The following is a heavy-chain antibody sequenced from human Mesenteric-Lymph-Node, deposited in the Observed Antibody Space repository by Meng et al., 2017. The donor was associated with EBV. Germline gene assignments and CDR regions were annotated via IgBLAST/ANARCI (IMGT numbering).Heavy chain of an antibody. V-gene: IGHV4-4*02. CDR3: ARDLLRGVIHS. D-gene: IGHD3-10*01. J-gene: IGHJ4*02. Sequence: LQESGPGLLKPSGTPSLMGPVPGGSISSKNWWTWVRQPPGKGLEWIAEIYHSGTSNYNPSLKSRLTVSVDKSKNQFSLKLTSVTAADTAVYYCARDLLRGVIHSWGQGTLVTVSS. CDR2: IYHSGTS. CDR1: GGSISSKNW.